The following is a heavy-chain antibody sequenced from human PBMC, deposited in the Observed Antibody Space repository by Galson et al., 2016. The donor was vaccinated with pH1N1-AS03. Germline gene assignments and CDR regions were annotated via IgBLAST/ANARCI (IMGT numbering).Heavy chain of an antibody. CDR1: GGTLRNYA. CDR3: ATEREVVVVNHDGFAV. V-gene: IGHV1-69*13. D-gene: IGHD3-22*01. CDR2: IIPLFGTA. J-gene: IGHJ3*01. Sequence: SVKVSCKASGGTLRNYAFTWVRQAPGQGLEWMGGIIPLFGTANYAQNFQGKITITADESTNTVYMDLRSLRSEDTAIYYCATEREVVVVNHDGFAVCGRGTMVTVSS.